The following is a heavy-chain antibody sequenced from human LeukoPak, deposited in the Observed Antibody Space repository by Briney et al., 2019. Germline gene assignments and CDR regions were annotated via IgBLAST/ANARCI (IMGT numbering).Heavy chain of an antibody. CDR3: ATSYGGSSGGSSYGMDV. V-gene: IGHV6-1*01. Sequence: SQTLSLTCAISGDSVSSNSAAWNWVRQSPSRGLGWLGRTYYRSKWYNDYAVSVKSRITINPDTSKNQFSLQLNSVTPEDTAVYYCATSYGGSSGGSSYGMDVWGQGTTVTVSS. D-gene: IGHD2-15*01. CDR2: TYYRSKWYN. J-gene: IGHJ6*02. CDR1: GDSVSSNSAA.